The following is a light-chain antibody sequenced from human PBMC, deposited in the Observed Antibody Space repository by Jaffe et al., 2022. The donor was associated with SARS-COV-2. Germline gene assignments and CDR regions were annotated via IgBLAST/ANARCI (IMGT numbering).Light chain of an antibody. CDR1: SSDVGGYNY. CDR3: NSYTSSTTWV. CDR2: DVS. J-gene: IGLJ3*02. Sequence: QSALTQPASVSGSPGQSITISCTGTSSDVGGYNYVSWYQQYPDKAPKLMIYDVSHRPSGVSNRFSGSKSGNTASLTISGLQAEDEADYYCNSYTSSTTWVFGGGTRLTVL. V-gene: IGLV2-14*03.